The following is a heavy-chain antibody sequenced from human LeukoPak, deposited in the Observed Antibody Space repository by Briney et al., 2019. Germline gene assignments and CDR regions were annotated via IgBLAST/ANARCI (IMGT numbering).Heavy chain of an antibody. CDR3: ARGEFPYY. J-gene: IGHJ4*02. Sequence: GRSLRLSCAASGFTFSSYAMHWVRQAPGKGLEWVAVISYDGSNKYYADSVKGRFTISRDNSKNTLYLQMNSLRAEDTAVYYCARGEFPYYWGQGTLVTVSS. CDR1: GFTFSSYA. V-gene: IGHV3-30-3*01. CDR2: ISYDGSNK. D-gene: IGHD3-10*01.